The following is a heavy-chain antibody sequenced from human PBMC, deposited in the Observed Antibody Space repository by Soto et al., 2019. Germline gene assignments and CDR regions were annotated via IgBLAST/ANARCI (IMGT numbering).Heavy chain of an antibody. D-gene: IGHD5-12*01. V-gene: IGHV4-31*11. CDR2: IYYSGST. CDR1: GGSFSGYY. J-gene: IGHJ6*02. Sequence: SETLSLTCAVYGGSFSGYYWSWIRQHPGKDLEWIRYIYYSGSTYYNPSLKSRVTISVDTSKNQFSLKLSSVTAADTAVYYFARDFSLWGYDRNYYYYYSGMDVWGQGTTVTVSS. CDR3: ARDFSLWGYDRNYYYYYSGMDV.